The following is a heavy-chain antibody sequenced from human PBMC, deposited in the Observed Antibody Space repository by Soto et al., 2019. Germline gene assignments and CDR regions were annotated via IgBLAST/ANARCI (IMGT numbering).Heavy chain of an antibody. CDR1: GFSFSDYS. CDR2: MSSSGSTK. Sequence: EVQLVESGGGLVQPGGSLRLSCAASGFSFSDYSMNWVRQAPGKGLEWVSFMSSSGSTKYYADSVKGRFTISRDNDRNSLYLQMNSLRAEDTAVYYCARGSVDYYYYYMDVWGKGTTVSVTS. V-gene: IGHV3-48*01. J-gene: IGHJ6*03. D-gene: IGHD1-26*01. CDR3: ARGSVDYYYYYMDV.